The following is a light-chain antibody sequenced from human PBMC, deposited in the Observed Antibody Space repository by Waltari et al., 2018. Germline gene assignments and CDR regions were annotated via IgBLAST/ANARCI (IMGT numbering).Light chain of an antibody. V-gene: IGLV1-40*01. CDR3: QSYDSSLSGSWV. CDR1: SSNIGAGYD. J-gene: IGLJ3*02. CDR2: DNI. Sequence: QSVLTQPPSVSGAPGQRVTISCTGSSSNIGAGYDVQWYQQLPGTAPKLLIYDNINRPAGVPDRFSGSKSGTSASLAITGLQAEDEADYYGQSYDSSLSGSWVFGGGTKLTVL.